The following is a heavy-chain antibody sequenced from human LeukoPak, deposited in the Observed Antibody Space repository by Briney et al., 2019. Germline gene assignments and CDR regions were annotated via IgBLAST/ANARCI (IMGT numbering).Heavy chain of an antibody. CDR1: RFQFSSYA. D-gene: IGHD6-19*01. CDR3: AKDFSSGWSDY. V-gene: IGHV3-23*01. J-gene: IGHJ4*02. CDR2: ISGSGGST. Sequence: GGSLRLSCVASRFQFSSYAMSWVRQAPGKGLEWVSVISGSGGSTYYADSVKGRFTISRDNSKNTLYLQMNSLRAEDTAVYYCAKDFSSGWSDYWGQGTLVTVSS.